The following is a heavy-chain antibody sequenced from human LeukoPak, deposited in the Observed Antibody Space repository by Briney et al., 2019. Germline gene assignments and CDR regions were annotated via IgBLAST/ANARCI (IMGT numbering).Heavy chain of an antibody. CDR2: INPNSGGT. D-gene: IGHD3-22*01. J-gene: IGHJ4*02. CDR1: GYTFTGYY. Sequence: ASVKVSCKASGYTFTGYYMHWVRQAPGQGLEWMGWINPNSGGTNYAQKFQGRVTMTRDTSISTAYMELSRLRSDDTAVYYCARSSYYDSSGSTPDYWGREPWSPSPQ. CDR3: ARSSYYDSSGSTPDY. V-gene: IGHV1-2*02.